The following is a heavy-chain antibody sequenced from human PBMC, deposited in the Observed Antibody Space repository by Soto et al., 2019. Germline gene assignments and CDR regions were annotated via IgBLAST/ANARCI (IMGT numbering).Heavy chain of an antibody. CDR3: ARSEVKLPRGYYDFWGGYYSDGLDP. Sequence: SETLSLTCTVSGGSISSGDYYWSWIRQPPGKGLEWIGYIYYSGSTYYNPSLKSRVTISVDTSKNQFSLKLSSVTAADTAVYYCARSEVKLPRGYYDFWGGYYSDGLDPWGQGTLVTVSS. J-gene: IGHJ5*02. V-gene: IGHV4-30-4*01. D-gene: IGHD3-3*01. CDR1: GGSISSGDYY. CDR2: IYYSGST.